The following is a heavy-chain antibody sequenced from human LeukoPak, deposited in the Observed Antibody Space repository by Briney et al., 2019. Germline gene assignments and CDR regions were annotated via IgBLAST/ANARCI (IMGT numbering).Heavy chain of an antibody. J-gene: IGHJ3*02. CDR2: IYTSGST. CDR3: ARFSDQGFLERAFDI. D-gene: IGHD3-3*01. CDR1: GGSISSGSYY. V-gene: IGHV4-61*02. Sequence: SETLSLTCTVSGGSISSGSYYWSWIRQPAGKGLEWIGRIYTSGSTNYNPSLKSRVTISVDTSKNQFSLKLSSVTAADTAVYYCARFSDQGFLERAFDIWGQGTMVTVSS.